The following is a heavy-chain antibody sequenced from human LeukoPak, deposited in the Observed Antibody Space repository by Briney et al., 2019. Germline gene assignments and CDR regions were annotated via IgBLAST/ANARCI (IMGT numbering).Heavy chain of an antibody. D-gene: IGHD3-16*01. Sequence: SETLSLTCTVSGGSISSYYWSWVRQPPGKGLEWIGYIYYSGSTNYNPSLKSRVTISVDTSKNQFSLKLSSVTAADTAVYYCARPDQRGYAYDYSAFDIWGLGTMVSVSS. CDR3: ARPDQRGYAYDYSAFDI. CDR1: GGSISSYY. J-gene: IGHJ3*02. CDR2: IYYSGST. V-gene: IGHV4-59*01.